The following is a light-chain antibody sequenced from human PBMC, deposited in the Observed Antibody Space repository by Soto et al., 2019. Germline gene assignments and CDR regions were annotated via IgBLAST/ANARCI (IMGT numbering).Light chain of an antibody. J-gene: IGKJ1*01. CDR3: QQYDSTPPT. V-gene: IGKV3-20*01. CDR1: QSVNSNY. CDR2: GAS. Sequence: EIVLTQSPGTLSLSAGERATLSCRASQSVNSNYLAWYQRKPGQAPRLLIYGASNRATDIPYRFSASGSGTDFTLTITRLEVENFAVYYCQQYDSTPPTFGQGTKVEVK.